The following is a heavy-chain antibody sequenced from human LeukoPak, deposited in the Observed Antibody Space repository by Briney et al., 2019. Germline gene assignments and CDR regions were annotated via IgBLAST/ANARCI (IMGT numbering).Heavy chain of an antibody. J-gene: IGHJ4*02. V-gene: IGHV1-18*01. CDR1: DYTCTSYG. CDR3: ARDFNVGATDY. Sequence: ASVKVSGKASDYTCTSYGISWVRQAPGQGLEWMGWISAYNGNTNYAQKLQGRVTMTTDTSTSTAYMELRSLRSDDTAVYYCARDFNVGATDYWGQGTLVTVSS. D-gene: IGHD1-26*01. CDR2: ISAYNGNT.